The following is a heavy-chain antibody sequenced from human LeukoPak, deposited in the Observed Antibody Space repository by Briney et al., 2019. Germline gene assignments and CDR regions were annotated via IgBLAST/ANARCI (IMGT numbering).Heavy chain of an antibody. CDR1: GYSFTDYW. CDR3: ARQGCRGAGPGFGP. V-gene: IGHV5-51*01. D-gene: IGHD3-10*01. J-gene: IGHJ5*02. Sequence: GESLKISCKGSGYSFTDYWIAWVRQMPGKGLEWMGIIYPGDSDTRYSPSFQGQVTFSADKSISTAYLQWSSLRASDTAIYYWARQGCRGAGPGFGPWGQGTLGTVSS. CDR2: IYPGDSDT.